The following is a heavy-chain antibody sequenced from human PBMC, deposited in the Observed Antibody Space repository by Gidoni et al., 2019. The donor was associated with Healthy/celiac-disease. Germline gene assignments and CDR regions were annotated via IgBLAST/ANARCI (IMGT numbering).Heavy chain of an antibody. CDR3: ASIMITFGGVIARAVPYYFDY. J-gene: IGHJ4*02. V-gene: IGHV4-39*01. CDR2: IYYSGST. D-gene: IGHD3-16*02. CDR1: GGPFSSSSYS. Sequence: QLQLQESGPGLVKPSETLSLTCTVSGGPFSSSSYSWGWIRQPPGKGLEWIGSIYYSGSTYYNPSLKSRVTISVDTSKNQFSLKLSSVTAADTAVYYCASIMITFGGVIARAVPYYFDYWGQGTLVTVSS.